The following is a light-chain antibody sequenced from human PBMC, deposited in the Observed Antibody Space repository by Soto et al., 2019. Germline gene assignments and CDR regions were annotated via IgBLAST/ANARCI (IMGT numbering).Light chain of an antibody. Sequence: EIVMTQSPATLSVSPGEGATLSCRASQGIGDTLAWYQQKPGQTPRLLIYDTSIRATGFPERFSGSGSGTELPLTISSLEPEDYEVYYCKKYGSSPVTFGQGTKVEIK. CDR1: QGIGDT. V-gene: IGKV3-20*01. CDR2: DTS. J-gene: IGKJ1*01. CDR3: KKYGSSPVT.